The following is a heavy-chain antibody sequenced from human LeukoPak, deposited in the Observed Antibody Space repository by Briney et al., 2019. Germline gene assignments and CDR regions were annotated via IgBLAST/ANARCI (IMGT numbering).Heavy chain of an antibody. Sequence: SETLSLTCTVSGGSMSSSTYYWGWIRQPPGKGLEWIGSIYHSGSTYYNPSLKSRVTISVDTSKNQFSLKLSSVPAADTAVYYCARHLGIQLWFLDYWGQGTLVTVSS. D-gene: IGHD5-18*01. CDR3: ARHLGIQLWFLDY. V-gene: IGHV4-39*01. CDR1: GGSMSSSTYY. CDR2: IYHSGST. J-gene: IGHJ4*02.